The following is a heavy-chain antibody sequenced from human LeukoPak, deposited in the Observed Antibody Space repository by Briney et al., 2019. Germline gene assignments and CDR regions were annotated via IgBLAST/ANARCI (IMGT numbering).Heavy chain of an antibody. CDR3: VTLTADVDQHAFDM. CDR2: INSDGTST. CDR1: GFTFSSYW. V-gene: IGHV3-74*01. D-gene: IGHD2-21*02. Sequence: GGSLRLSCAASGFTFSSYWVHWIRQAPGEGLVWVSRINSDGTSTSHADSVKGRFTIARDNAKNTASLHMNSLRAEDTAVYYCVTLTADVDQHAFDMWGQGTMVTVSS. J-gene: IGHJ3*02.